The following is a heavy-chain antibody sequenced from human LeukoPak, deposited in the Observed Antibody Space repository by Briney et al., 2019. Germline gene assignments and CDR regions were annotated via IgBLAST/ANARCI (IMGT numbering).Heavy chain of an antibody. D-gene: IGHD4-17*01. J-gene: IGHJ4*02. CDR3: ARLKINDYGDHYFDC. V-gene: IGHV3-64*01. Sequence: PGGSLRLSCAASRFTFSSYAMHWVRQAPGKGLEYVSGISSIGDSTYYAKSVKGRFSISRDNSQNTLWLQMGSLRAEDMAVYYCARLKINDYGDHYFDCWGQGTLVTVSS. CDR2: ISSIGDST. CDR1: RFTFSSYA.